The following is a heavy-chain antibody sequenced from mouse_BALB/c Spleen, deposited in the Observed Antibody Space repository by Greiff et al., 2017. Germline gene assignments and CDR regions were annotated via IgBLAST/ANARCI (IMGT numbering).Heavy chain of an antibody. J-gene: IGHJ4*01. V-gene: IGHV5-17*02. CDR1: GFTFSSFG. Sequence: EVKLLESGGGLVQPGGSRKLSCAASGFTFSSFGMHWVRQAPEKGLEWVAYISSGSSTIYYADTVKGRFTISRDNPTNTLFLQMTSLRSEDTAMYYGATAGASYGNYVLYAMDYWGQGTSVTVAS. CDR3: ATAGASYGNYVLYAMDY. D-gene: IGHD2-10*01. CDR2: ISSGSSTI.